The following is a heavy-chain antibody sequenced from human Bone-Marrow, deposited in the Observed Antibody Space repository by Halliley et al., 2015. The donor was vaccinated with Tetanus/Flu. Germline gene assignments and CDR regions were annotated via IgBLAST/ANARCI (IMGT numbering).Heavy chain of an antibody. CDR3: AKYAVLGATSWFDP. CDR1: GYTFISYW. J-gene: IGHJ5*02. V-gene: IGHV5-51*01. Sequence: EVQLVQSGVEVKEPGESLRISCRGSGYTFISYWIAWVRQMPGKGLEWMGVIYPGDSETRYNPSFQGHVTLSADKSINTAYLHWSSLKASDTAMYYCAKYAVLGATSWFDPWGQGTLVIVSS. D-gene: IGHD1-26*01. CDR2: IYPGDSET.